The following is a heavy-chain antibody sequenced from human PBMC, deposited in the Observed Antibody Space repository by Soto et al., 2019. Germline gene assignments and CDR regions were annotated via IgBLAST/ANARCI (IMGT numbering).Heavy chain of an antibody. CDR3: AKVFNSSGWFTGVYYYYGMDV. Sequence: QLLESGGGLVQPGGSLRLSCTASEFTVSRSAMSWVRQAPGKGLEWVSTLTGGAGATYYADSVKGRFTISRDNSKNALFLQMNSLRAEDTALYYCAKVFNSSGWFTGVYYYYGMDVWGQGTTVTVSS. D-gene: IGHD6-19*01. V-gene: IGHV3-23*01. CDR2: LTGGAGAT. J-gene: IGHJ6*02. CDR1: EFTVSRSA.